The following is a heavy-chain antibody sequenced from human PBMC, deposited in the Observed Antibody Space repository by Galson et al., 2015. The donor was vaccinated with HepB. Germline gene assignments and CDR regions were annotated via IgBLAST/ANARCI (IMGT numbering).Heavy chain of an antibody. Sequence: CAISGDSVSSNSVAWNWIRQSPSRGLEWLGRTYYRSTWYNDYAVSVKSRITINPDTSKNQFSLHLKSVTPEDTAVYYCSRGRSSSFDYWGQGTLVTVSS. CDR3: SRGRSSSFDY. D-gene: IGHD6-6*01. J-gene: IGHJ4*02. V-gene: IGHV6-1*01. CDR2: TYYRSTWYN. CDR1: GDSVSSNSVA.